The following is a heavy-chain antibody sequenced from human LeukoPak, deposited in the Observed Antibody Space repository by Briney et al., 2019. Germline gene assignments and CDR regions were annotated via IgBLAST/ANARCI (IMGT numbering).Heavy chain of an antibody. CDR3: ARRDYYGSGSYPYYYDYYMDV. V-gene: IGHV1-24*01. Sequence: ASVKVSCKASGYTFTSYYMHWVRQAPGKGLERMGGFDPEDGETIYAQKFQGRLTMTRNTSISTAYMELSSLRSEDTAVYYCARRDYYGSGSYPYYYDYYMDVWGKGTTVTISS. D-gene: IGHD3-10*01. CDR1: GYTFTSYY. J-gene: IGHJ6*03. CDR2: FDPEDGET.